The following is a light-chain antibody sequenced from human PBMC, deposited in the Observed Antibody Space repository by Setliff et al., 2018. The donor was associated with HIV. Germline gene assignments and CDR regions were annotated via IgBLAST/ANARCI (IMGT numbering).Light chain of an antibody. CDR2: DVS. CDR3: CSYTSYSTLYV. CDR1: SSDIGTYNY. J-gene: IGLJ1*01. V-gene: IGLV2-14*01. Sequence: SALTQPASVSGSPGQSITISCIGSSSDIGTYNYVSWYQQHPGRAPKPLIYDVSRRPSGVSDRFSGSKSGNSASLTISGLQAEDEADYYCCSYTSYSTLYVFGGGTKSPS.